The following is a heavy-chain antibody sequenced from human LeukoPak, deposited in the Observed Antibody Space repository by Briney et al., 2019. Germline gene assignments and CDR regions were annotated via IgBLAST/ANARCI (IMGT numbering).Heavy chain of an antibody. CDR1: GFTFSSYA. CDR3: ARTIQLWDDFDY. D-gene: IGHD5-18*01. CDR2: ISSNGGAT. V-gene: IGHV3-64*01. Sequence: GGSLRLSCAASGFTFSSYAMHWVRQAPGKGLQYVSSISSNGGATYYVNSVKGRFTISRDNSKNTLYLQMNSLRAEDTAVYYCARTIQLWDDFDYWGQGTLVTVSS. J-gene: IGHJ4*02.